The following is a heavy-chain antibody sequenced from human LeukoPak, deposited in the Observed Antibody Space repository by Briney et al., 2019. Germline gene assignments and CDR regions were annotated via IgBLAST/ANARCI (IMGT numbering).Heavy chain of an antibody. Sequence: HPGGSLRLSCAASGFTFSSYGMDWVRQAPGKGREWVAFIRYDGNNKDYADSVKGRFTISRDNSKNTLYLQMNRLRVEDTAVYYCAKGYGDLVAFDIWGQGTMVTVSS. CDR3: AKGYGDLVAFDI. J-gene: IGHJ3*02. D-gene: IGHD4-17*01. CDR2: IRYDGNNK. CDR1: GFTFSSYG. V-gene: IGHV3-30*02.